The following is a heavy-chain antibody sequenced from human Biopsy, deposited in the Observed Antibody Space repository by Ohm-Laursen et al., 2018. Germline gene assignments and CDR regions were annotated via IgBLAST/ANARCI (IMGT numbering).Heavy chain of an antibody. CDR1: GFTFSDYY. Sequence: SLRLSCAASGFTFSDYYMSWIRQAPGKGLEWLSYISGSGTTIFYADSVKGRFTVSRDNAKNSLYQQMNSLTVEDTAVYYCARDGAGSYHDYWGQGTLVTVSS. CDR3: ARDGAGSYHDY. J-gene: IGHJ4*02. CDR2: ISGSGTTI. V-gene: IGHV3-11*01. D-gene: IGHD3-10*01.